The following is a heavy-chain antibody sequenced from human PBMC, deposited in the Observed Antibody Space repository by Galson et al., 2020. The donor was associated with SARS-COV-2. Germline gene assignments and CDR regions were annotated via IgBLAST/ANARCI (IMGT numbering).Heavy chain of an antibody. CDR2: ISDSGST. V-gene: IGHV4-59*13. CDR3: ARNSYRLAH. J-gene: IGHJ4*02. Sequence: SETLSLTCSVSGVSIRSYYWTWIRQPPGKGLEWIGYISDSGSTNYNPSLKSRLTISVDTSKNQFSLRLSSVTAADTAVYYCARNSYRLAHWGQGTLVIVSS. CDR1: GVSIRSYY.